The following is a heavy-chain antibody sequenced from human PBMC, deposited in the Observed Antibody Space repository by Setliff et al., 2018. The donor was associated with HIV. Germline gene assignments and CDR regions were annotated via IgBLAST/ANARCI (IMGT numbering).Heavy chain of an antibody. Sequence: VKVSCKASGYSFTTYGISWVRQAPGQGLEWVGWISVYNGQTLYAQKVQDRITVTMDIPKDTAYMELRGLTPDDTAVYYCARGHHFYWYFDLWGPGTLVTVSS. CDR2: ISVYNGQT. CDR3: ARGHHFYWYFDL. V-gene: IGHV1-18*01. CDR1: GYSFTTYG. J-gene: IGHJ2*01.